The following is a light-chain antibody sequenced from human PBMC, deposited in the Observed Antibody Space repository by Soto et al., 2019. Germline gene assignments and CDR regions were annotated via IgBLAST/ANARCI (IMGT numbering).Light chain of an antibody. CDR1: QSLLHSNGYNY. CDR2: LGS. V-gene: IGKV2-28*01. CDR3: MQALQTRWT. Sequence: DIVMTQSPLSLPVTPGEPASISCRSSQSLLHSNGYNYLDWYLQKPGQSPQLLIYLGSNRASGVPDRFSGSESGTDFTLKISRVEAEDVGVYYCMQALQTRWTFGQGTKVEIK. J-gene: IGKJ1*01.